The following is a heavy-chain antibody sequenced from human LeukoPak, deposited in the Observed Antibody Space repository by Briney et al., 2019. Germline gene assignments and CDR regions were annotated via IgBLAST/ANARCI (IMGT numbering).Heavy chain of an antibody. D-gene: IGHD3-9*01. CDR1: GGSISSYY. CDR3: ARDRIEKVLRYFDWSTPFDY. V-gene: IGHV4-4*07. CDR2: IYTSGST. J-gene: IGHJ4*02. Sequence: SETLSLTCTVSGGSISSYYWSWIRQPAGKGLEWIGRIYTSGSTNYNPSLKSRVTMSVDTSKNQFSLKLSSVTAADTAVYYCARDRIEKVLRYFDWSTPFDYWGQGTLVTVSS.